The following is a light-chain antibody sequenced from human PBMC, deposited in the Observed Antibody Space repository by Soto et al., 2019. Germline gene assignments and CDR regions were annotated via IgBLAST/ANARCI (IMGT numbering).Light chain of an antibody. J-gene: IGKJ1*01. Sequence: DIQMTQSPSTLSASVGDRVTITSRASQSISSWLAWYQQKSGKAPKLLIYDASSLESGVPSRFSGSGSGTEFTLTISSLQPDDFATYYCQQYNSYWTFGQGTKVDIK. CDR3: QQYNSYWT. CDR1: QSISSW. CDR2: DAS. V-gene: IGKV1-5*01.